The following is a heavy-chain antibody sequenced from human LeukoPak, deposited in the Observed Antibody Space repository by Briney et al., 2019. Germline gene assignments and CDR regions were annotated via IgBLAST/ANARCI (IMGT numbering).Heavy chain of an antibody. CDR2: ISGSGGST. D-gene: IGHD4-17*01. CDR1: GFTFSSYA. Sequence: GGSLRLSCAASGFTFSSYAISWVRQAPGKGLEWVSAISGSGGSTYYADSVKGRFTISRDNSKNTLYLQMNSLRAEDTAVYYCAKVTGWGDYGDYNFDYWGQGTLVTVSS. J-gene: IGHJ4*02. V-gene: IGHV3-23*01. CDR3: AKVTGWGDYGDYNFDY.